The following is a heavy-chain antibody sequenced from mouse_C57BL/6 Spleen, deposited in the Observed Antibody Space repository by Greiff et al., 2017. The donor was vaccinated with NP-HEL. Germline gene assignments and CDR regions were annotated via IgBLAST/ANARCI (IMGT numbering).Heavy chain of an antibody. CDR1: GYTFTSYG. D-gene: IGHD1-1*01. J-gene: IGHJ2*01. CDR3: ARCPITTVVATRDY. CDR2: IYPRSGNT. Sequence: QVQLQQSGAELARPGASVKLSCKASGYTFTSYGISWVKQRTGQGLEWIGEIYPRSGNTYYNEKFKGKATLTADKSSSTAYMELRSLTSEDSAVYFCARCPITTVVATRDYWGQGTTLTVSS. V-gene: IGHV1-81*01.